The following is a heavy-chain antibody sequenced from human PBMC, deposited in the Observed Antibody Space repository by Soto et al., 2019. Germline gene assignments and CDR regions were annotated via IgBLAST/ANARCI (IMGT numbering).Heavy chain of an antibody. Sequence: QVQLQESGPGLVKPSQTLSLTCTVSGGSISSGGYSWSWIRQHPGKGLEWIGYIYYSGRTYSTPSLSSRVTISVDTSKNQVSQKLTPVTAADTAVYYCARVPDSSGQGTLVTVSS. J-gene: IGHJ4*02. CDR2: IYYSGRT. CDR3: ARVPDS. V-gene: IGHV4-31*03. CDR1: GGSISSGGYS.